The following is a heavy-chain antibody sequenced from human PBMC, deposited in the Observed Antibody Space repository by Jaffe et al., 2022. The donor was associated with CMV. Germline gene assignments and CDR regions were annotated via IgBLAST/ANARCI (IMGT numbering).Heavy chain of an antibody. Sequence: QAQLQESGPGLVKPSETLSLTCDVSGASISNQYWSWIRQPPGKGMEWIGYIFVSGGAPGGLAYNPSLESRVTISFDPSKSQFSLKVKSVTAADTAVYYCAREGRKRRIGDYYYGSGPFENYYYYMDVWGKGTTVTVSS. J-gene: IGHJ6*03. CDR2: IFVSGGAPGGL. V-gene: IGHV4-59*11. CDR1: GASISNQY. D-gene: IGHD3-10*01. CDR3: AREGRKRRIGDYYYGSGPFENYYYYMDV.